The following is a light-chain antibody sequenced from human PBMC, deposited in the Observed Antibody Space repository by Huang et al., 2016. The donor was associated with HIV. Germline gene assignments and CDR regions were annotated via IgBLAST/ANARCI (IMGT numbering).Light chain of an antibody. V-gene: IGKV1-NL1*01. Sequence: DIQMTQSPSSLSASVGDSVTIACRASQDSRNSLAWYQQKPRKAPKHHLYAASRLESGVPSRFSGGGSGTYYTLTISGLQHEDFATYYCQQYYTPPLTFGGGTKVEIK. CDR1: QDSRNS. J-gene: IGKJ4*01. CDR2: AAS. CDR3: QQYYTPPLT.